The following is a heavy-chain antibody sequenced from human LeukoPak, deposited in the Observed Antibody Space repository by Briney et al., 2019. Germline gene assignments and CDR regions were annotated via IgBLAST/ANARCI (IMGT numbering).Heavy chain of an antibody. J-gene: IGHJ5*02. V-gene: IGHV5-10-1*01. CDR1: GYSFTSYW. Sequence: GESLKISCKGSGYSFTSYWISWVRQMPGKGLEWMGRIDPSDSYTNYSPSFQGHVTISADKSISTVYLQWSSLKASDTAMYYCARHPQGGSGATNWFDPWGQGTLVTVSS. CDR3: ARHPQGGSGATNWFDP. CDR2: IDPSDSYT. D-gene: IGHD3-10*01.